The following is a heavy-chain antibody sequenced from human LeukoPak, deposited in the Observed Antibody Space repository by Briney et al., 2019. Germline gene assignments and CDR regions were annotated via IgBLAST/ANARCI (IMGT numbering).Heavy chain of an antibody. D-gene: IGHD5-24*01. Sequence: GGSLRLSCAASGFTFSTYTMSWVRRAPGKGLEWVSSISSGSGFIYHADSVKGRFTISRDNAKHSLYLQMNSLRAEDSAVYYCARGREGGYNYHYFVYWGQGTLVTVSS. CDR2: ISSGSGFI. V-gene: IGHV3-21*01. CDR1: GFTFSTYT. J-gene: IGHJ4*02. CDR3: ARGREGGYNYHYFVY.